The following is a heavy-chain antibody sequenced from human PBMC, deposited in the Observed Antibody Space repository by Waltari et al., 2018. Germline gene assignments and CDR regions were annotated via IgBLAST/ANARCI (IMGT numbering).Heavy chain of an antibody. CDR2: INHRGST. V-gene: IGHV4-34*01. CDR1: GGSFSGYY. D-gene: IGHD2-8*01. J-gene: IGHJ4*02. CDR3: ARGSNGDLDY. Sequence: QVQLQQWGAGLLKPSETLSLTCAVYGGSFSGYYWSWIRQPPGKGLEWIGEINHRGSTNYNPALKSRVTISVDTSKNQFSLKLSAVTAADTAVYYCARGSNGDLDYWGQGTLVTVSS.